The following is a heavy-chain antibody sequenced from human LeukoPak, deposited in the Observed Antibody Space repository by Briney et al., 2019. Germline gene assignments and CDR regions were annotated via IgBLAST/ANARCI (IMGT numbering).Heavy chain of an antibody. CDR3: ATWGSSLALYWFDP. CDR1: GYTLTELS. D-gene: IGHD6-6*01. V-gene: IGHV1-24*01. J-gene: IGHJ5*02. Sequence: GASVKVSCKVSGYTLTELSMHWVRQAPGKGLEWMGGFDPEDGETIYAQKFQGRVTMTEDTSTDTAYMGLSSLRSEDTAVYYCATWGSSLALYWFDPWGQGTLVTVSS. CDR2: FDPEDGET.